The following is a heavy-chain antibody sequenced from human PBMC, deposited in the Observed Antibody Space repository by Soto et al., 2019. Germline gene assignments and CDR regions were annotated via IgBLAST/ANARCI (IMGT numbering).Heavy chain of an antibody. CDR1: GFTFSSFA. CDR2: ISSDGGTT. V-gene: IGHV3-23*01. CDR3: AKRHCLYGPGRPSHVDN. J-gene: IGHJ4*02. Sequence: PGGSLRLSCAASGFTFSSFAMNWVRQAPGKGLDWVSLISSDGGTTVYADSVKGRFTISRDNSQNTLYLEMNSLRAEDTGTYYCAKRHCLYGPGRPSHVDNWGQGTLVTVSS. D-gene: IGHD3-10*01.